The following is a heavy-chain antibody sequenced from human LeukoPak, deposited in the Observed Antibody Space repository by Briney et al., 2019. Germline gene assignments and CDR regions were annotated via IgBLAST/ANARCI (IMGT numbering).Heavy chain of an antibody. CDR1: GGTFSSYA. CDR2: IIPIFGTA. Sequence: SVKVSCKASGGTFSSYAISWVRQAPGQGLEWMGGIIPIFGTANYAQKFQSRVTITADESTSTAYMELSSLRSEDTAVYCCARKTTIFGVVITDYWGQGTLVTVSS. J-gene: IGHJ4*02. V-gene: IGHV1-69*13. CDR3: ARKTTIFGVVITDY. D-gene: IGHD3-3*01.